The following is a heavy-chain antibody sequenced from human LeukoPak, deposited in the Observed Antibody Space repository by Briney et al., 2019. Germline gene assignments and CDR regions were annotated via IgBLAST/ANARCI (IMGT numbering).Heavy chain of an antibody. V-gene: IGHV3-48*03. Sequence: GGSLRLSCAASGFTFSSYEMNWVRQAPGKGLEWVAYISSSVSTIYYADSVKGRFTISRDNAKNSLYLQMNSLRAEDTAVYYCAERGITMIGGVWGKGTTVTISS. CDR2: ISSSVSTI. D-gene: IGHD3-10*02. J-gene: IGHJ6*04. CDR3: AERGITMIGGV. CDR1: GFTFSSYE.